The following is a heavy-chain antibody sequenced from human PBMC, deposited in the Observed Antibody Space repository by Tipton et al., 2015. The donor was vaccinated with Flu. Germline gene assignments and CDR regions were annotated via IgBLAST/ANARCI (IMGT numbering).Heavy chain of an antibody. CDR2: ISTSGST. V-gene: IGHV4-4*07. CDR3: ARDLRVDSGYTGGDALAM. D-gene: IGHD5-12*01. J-gene: IGHJ3*02. CDR1: GGSISTSY. Sequence: LRLSCTVSGGSISTSYWSWIRQPAGKGLEWIGRISTSGSTNYNASLESRVTLSRDTSKNHISLRLTSATAADTALYYCARDLRVDSGYTGGDALAMWGRGIMVFVYS.